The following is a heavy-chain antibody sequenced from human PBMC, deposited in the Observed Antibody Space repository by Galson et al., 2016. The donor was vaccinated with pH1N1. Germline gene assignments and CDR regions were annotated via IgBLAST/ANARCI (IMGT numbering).Heavy chain of an antibody. CDR3: ARQDDFGDYRGDAFDI. Sequence: QSGAEVKKPGESLKISCKGSGYSFSNYWIGWVRQMPGKGLEWVGIIYPGGSVTRYSPPFQVQATISIDKSINTAYLQWSSLKASDTAMYYCARQDDFGDYRGDAFDIWGQGTMVIVSS. J-gene: IGHJ3*02. D-gene: IGHD4-17*01. V-gene: IGHV5-51*01. CDR2: IYPGGSVT. CDR1: GYSFSNYW.